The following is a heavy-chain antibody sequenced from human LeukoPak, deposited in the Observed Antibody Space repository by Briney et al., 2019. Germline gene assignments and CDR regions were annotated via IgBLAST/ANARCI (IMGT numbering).Heavy chain of an antibody. Sequence: SETLSLTCAVYGESFSGYYSSGIRQPPGKGLEGIGEINHSGSSNYNPSLKRRVTISVDTSKNQFSLKLSSVNAADTAVYYCARGSIAAPFDYWGQGTLVTVSS. CDR2: INHSGSS. D-gene: IGHD6-13*01. V-gene: IGHV4-34*01. CDR1: GESFSGYY. J-gene: IGHJ4*02. CDR3: ARGSIAAPFDY.